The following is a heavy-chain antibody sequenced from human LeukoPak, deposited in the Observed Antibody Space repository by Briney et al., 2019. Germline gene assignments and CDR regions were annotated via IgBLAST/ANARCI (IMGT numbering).Heavy chain of an antibody. D-gene: IGHD2-15*01. CDR2: ISYDESNQ. CDR3: AKFAQRYCSGGSCHPFDY. V-gene: IGHV3-30*18. CDR1: GFTFSSYG. J-gene: IGHJ4*02. Sequence: GGSLRLSCAASGFTFSSYGMHWVRQAPGKGLEWVAAISYDESNQSYADSVKGRFTISRDNSKNTLHLQMNSLRAEDTAAYYCAKFAQRYCSGGSCHPFDYWGQGTLVTVSS.